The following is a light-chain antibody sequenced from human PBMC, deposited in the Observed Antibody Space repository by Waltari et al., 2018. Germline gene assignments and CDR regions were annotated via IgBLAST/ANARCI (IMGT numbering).Light chain of an antibody. CDR3: QQYNSYPLT. J-gene: IGKJ4*01. Sequence: DIQMTRSPSSLSASVGDRVTITCRASQDISNYLAWFQQKPGKAPKSLISAASSLQSGVPSKFSGSGSGTDFTLTISSLQAEDFATYYCQQYNSYPLTFGGGTKVEIK. CDR1: QDISNY. CDR2: AAS. V-gene: IGKV1-16*02.